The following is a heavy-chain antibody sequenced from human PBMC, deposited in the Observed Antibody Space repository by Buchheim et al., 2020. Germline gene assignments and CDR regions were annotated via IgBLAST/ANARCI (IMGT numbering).Heavy chain of an antibody. CDR1: GFKFSDYS. CDR3: AREVPAVISDY. J-gene: IGHJ4*02. CDR2: IDSRSGPI. Sequence: EVQLVESGGDLLQPGGSLRLSCVVSGFKFSDYSMNWVRQAPGKGLEWISYIDSRSGPIYYADSVKGRFTVSRDNAKNSLYRQMNSLTNDDAAVYYCAREVPAVISDYWGQGTL. D-gene: IGHD2-21*01. V-gene: IGHV3-48*02.